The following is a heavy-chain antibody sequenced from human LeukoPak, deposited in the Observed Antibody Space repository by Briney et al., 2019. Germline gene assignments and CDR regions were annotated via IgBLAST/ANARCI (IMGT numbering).Heavy chain of an antibody. CDR2: ISSSSSYI. J-gene: IGHJ6*02. V-gene: IGHV3-21*01. D-gene: IGHD2-15*01. CDR3: ARLVVVAATSYCYYGMDV. CDR1: GFTFSSYS. Sequence: GGSLRLSCAASGFTFSSYSMNWVRQAPGKGLEWVSSISSSSSYIYYADSVKGRFTISRDNAKNSLYLQMNSLRAEDTAVYYCARLVVVAATSYCYYGMDVWGQGTTVTVSS.